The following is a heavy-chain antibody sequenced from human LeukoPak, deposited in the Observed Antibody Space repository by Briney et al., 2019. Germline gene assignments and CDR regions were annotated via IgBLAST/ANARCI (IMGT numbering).Heavy chain of an antibody. J-gene: IGHJ4*02. Sequence: SETLSLTCTVAGGSISSYYWSWIRQPPGKGLEWIGYIYTSGTTNYNPSLKSRVTISVDTSKNQFSLKLTSVTAADMAVYYCARGGNPLFDYWGQGTLVTVSS. CDR1: GGSISSYY. V-gene: IGHV4-4*09. D-gene: IGHD4-23*01. CDR3: ARGGNPLFDY. CDR2: IYTSGTT.